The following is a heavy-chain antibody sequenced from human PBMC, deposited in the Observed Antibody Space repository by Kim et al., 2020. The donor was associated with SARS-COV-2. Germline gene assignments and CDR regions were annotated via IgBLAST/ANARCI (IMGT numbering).Heavy chain of an antibody. Sequence: GGSLRLSCAASGFPYAGFSFGSYWMSWVRQAPGKGLEWVASIKQDGSREYYVDSLRGRFTISRDNAHNSLYLEVTSLRAEDTAVYYCAKTVAGRIDAFDIWGQGTMVTVSS. CDR3: AKTVAGRIDAFDI. V-gene: IGHV3-7*03. CDR1: GFPYAGFSFGSYW. D-gene: IGHD6-19*01. J-gene: IGHJ3*02. CDR2: IKQDGSRE.